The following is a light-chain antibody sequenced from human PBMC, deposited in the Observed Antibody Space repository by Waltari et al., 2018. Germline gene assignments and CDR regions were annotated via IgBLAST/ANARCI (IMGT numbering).Light chain of an antibody. Sequence: SYELAQPPSVSVSPGQTASITCSGDQWGDKYVAWYHQRPGQSPVLVMYEDDKRPSGIPERFSGSNSGNTATLTISGTQAMDEADYYCQAWDNSAVSTIIFGGGTTLTVL. CDR1: QWGDKY. J-gene: IGLJ2*01. CDR3: QAWDNSAVSTII. CDR2: EDD. V-gene: IGLV3-1*01.